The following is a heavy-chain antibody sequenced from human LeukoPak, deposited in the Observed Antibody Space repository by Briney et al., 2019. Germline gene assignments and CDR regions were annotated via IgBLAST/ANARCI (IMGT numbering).Heavy chain of an antibody. V-gene: IGHV3-23*01. CDR1: GFTFSSYA. Sequence: GGSLRLSCAASGFTFSSYAMNWVGQAPRKGRDWVSTISNSGDRTYYADSVKGRFTISRDNSKNTLYLQMNSLRTEDTAVYYCAKDFVPRGGSYFPGFDYWGQGTLVIVSS. J-gene: IGHJ4*02. CDR2: ISNSGDRT. D-gene: IGHD1-26*01. CDR3: AKDFVPRGGSYFPGFDY.